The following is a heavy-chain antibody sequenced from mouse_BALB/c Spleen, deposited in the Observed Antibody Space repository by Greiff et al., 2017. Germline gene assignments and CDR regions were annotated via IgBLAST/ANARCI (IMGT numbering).Heavy chain of an antibody. CDR3: ARESYDYDWFAY. D-gene: IGHD2-4*01. V-gene: IGHV3-6*02. CDR2: ISYDGSN. CDR1: GYSITSGYY. J-gene: IGHJ3*01. Sequence: ESGPGLVKPSQSLSLTCSVTGYSITSGYYWNWIRQFPGNKLEWMGYISYDGSNNYNPSLKNRISITRDTSKNQFFLKLNSVTTEDTATYYCARESYDYDWFAYWGQGTLVTVSA.